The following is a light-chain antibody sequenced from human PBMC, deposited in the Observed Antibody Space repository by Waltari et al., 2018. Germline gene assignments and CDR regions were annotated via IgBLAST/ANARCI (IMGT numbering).Light chain of an antibody. CDR3: QMYVRLPVT. V-gene: IGKV3-20*01. J-gene: IGKJ1*01. CDR2: DIS. CDR1: QSVGRS. Sequence: TLSCRASQSVGRSLAWYQRKPGQAPRLLIYDISNRATGIPERFSGSGSGTDFSLTISRLEPEDFAVYYCQMYVRLPVTFGQGTKVEIK.